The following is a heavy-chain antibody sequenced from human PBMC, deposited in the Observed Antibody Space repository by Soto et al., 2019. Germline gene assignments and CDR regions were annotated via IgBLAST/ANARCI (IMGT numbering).Heavy chain of an antibody. D-gene: IGHD6-19*01. CDR3: ARALNSSRWYGGFWFDP. J-gene: IGHJ5*02. CDR2: ISAYNGNT. CDR1: GYTFTSYG. V-gene: IGHV1-18*01. Sequence: ASVKVSCKASGYTFTSYGSSWVRQAPGQGLEWMGWISAYNGNTNYAQKLQGRVTMTTDTSTSTAYMELRSLRSDDTAVYYCARALNSSRWYGGFWFDPWGQGTLVTVS.